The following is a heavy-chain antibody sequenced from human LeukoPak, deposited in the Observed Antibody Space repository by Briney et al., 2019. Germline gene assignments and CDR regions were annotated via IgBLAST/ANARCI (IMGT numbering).Heavy chain of an antibody. CDR2: IKEDG. Sequence: GGSLRLSCGASGFTFSSYCMSWVRQAPGKGLEWVANIKEDGVDSVKGRFTISRDNAKNSQSLEMNSLRAGDTAVYYCAKDERTKYILTGYFFDYWGQGTLVTVSS. CDR1: GFTFSSYC. D-gene: IGHD3-9*01. V-gene: IGHV3-7*03. J-gene: IGHJ4*02. CDR3: AKDERTKYILTGYFFDY.